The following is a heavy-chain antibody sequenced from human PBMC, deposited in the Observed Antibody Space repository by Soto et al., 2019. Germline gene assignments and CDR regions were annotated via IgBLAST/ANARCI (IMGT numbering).Heavy chain of an antibody. CDR2: IWYDGSNK. Sequence: QVQLVESGGGAVQPGRSLRLSCAASGFTFSSYGMNWVRQAPGKGLEWVALIWYDGSNKYYVDSVKGRFSISRDNSKNTLYLQMNSLRTEDTAVYYCARGGTMVRGFDCWGQGTLVTVSS. J-gene: IGHJ4*02. CDR1: GFTFSSYG. D-gene: IGHD3-10*01. V-gene: IGHV3-33*01. CDR3: ARGGTMVRGFDC.